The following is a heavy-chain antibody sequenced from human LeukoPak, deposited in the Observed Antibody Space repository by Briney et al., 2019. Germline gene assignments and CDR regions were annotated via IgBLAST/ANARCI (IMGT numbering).Heavy chain of an antibody. Sequence: GGSLRLSCAASGFTFSSYSMNWVRRAPGKGLEWVSSISSSSSYIYYADSVKGRFTISRDNAKNSLYLQMNSLRAEDTAVYYCARDGYSSGWYFFDYWGQGTLVTVSS. CDR1: GFTFSSYS. J-gene: IGHJ4*02. CDR3: ARDGYSSGWYFFDY. CDR2: ISSSSSYI. D-gene: IGHD6-19*01. V-gene: IGHV3-21*01.